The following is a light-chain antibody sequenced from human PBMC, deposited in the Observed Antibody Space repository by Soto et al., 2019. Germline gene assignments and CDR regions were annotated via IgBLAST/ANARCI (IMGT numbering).Light chain of an antibody. CDR3: QQYGSSPGT. CDR2: DAS. J-gene: IGKJ1*01. V-gene: IGKV3-20*01. CDR1: QSVSYN. Sequence: EILLTQSPVTLSLSPGERATLSCRASQSVSYNLAWYQQKPGQAPRLLIYDASTRATGIPARFSGSASGTDFALTISRVEPEDFAIYFCQQYGSSPGTFGQGTKVDIK.